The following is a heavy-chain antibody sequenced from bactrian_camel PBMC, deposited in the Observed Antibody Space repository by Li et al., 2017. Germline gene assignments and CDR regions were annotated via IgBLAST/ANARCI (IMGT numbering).Heavy chain of an antibody. CDR2: IDTRGSV. Sequence: HVQLVESGGGSVQAGGSLRLSCEASGGTYSHYRPYCMAWFRQPPGKSREGVAAIDTRGSVTIADSVKGRFSISKDNAGSTLYLQMNSLKPEDTATYTCAATAVSLGYLCNTGRQFRNWGQGTQVTVS. CDR1: GGTYSHYRPYC. J-gene: IGHJ4*01. D-gene: IGHD2*01. CDR3: AATAVSLGYLCNTGRQFRN. V-gene: IGHV3S53*01.